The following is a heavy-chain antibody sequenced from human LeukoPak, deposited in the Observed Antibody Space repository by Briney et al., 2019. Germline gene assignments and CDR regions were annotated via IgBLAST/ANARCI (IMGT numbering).Heavy chain of an antibody. CDR3: ARGVELGYCSGGSCSYDF. V-gene: IGHV4-34*01. CDR2: INHSGST. D-gene: IGHD2-15*01. Sequence: SETLSLTCAVYGGTFSGYYWSWIRQPPGKGLEWIGEINHSGSTNYNPSLKSRVTISVDTSKSQFSLKPSSVTAADTAVYYCARGVELGYCSGGSCSYDFWGEGTLVTVSS. J-gene: IGHJ4*02. CDR1: GGTFSGYY.